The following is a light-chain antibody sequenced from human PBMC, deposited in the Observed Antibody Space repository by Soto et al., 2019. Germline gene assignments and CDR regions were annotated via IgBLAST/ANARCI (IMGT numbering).Light chain of an antibody. Sequence: EIVLTQSPGPLSLSPGERATLSCRASQSVSSNYLAWYQQKPGQAPRLLIYGASSRATGIPDRFSGSGSGTDFTLTISRLEPEDFAVYFCQHYGTSPLTFGQGTKV. CDR2: GAS. V-gene: IGKV3-20*01. CDR3: QHYGTSPLT. CDR1: QSVSSNY. J-gene: IGKJ1*01.